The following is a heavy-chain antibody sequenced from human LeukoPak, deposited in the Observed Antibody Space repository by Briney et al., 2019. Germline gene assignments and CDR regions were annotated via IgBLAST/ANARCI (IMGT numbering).Heavy chain of an antibody. D-gene: IGHD2-8*01. Sequence: GGSLRLSCAASGFTFSSYAMTWVRQAPGRGLEWVSAISGSGAGTYYADSVKGRFTISRDSSKNTLYLQMNSLRAEDTAIYYCAKEGILTVTPDVWGQGTTVTVSS. CDR1: GFTFSSYA. CDR2: ISGSGAGT. J-gene: IGHJ6*02. CDR3: AKEGILTVTPDV. V-gene: IGHV3-23*01.